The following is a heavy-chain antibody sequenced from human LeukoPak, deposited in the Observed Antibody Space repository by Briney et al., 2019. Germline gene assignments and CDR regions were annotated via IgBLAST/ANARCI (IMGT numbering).Heavy chain of an antibody. CDR1: GYTFTSYG. CDR2: ISAYNGNT. CDR3: ARGDIVVVPAAILTRMFGWFAT. D-gene: IGHD2-2*01. J-gene: IGHJ5*02. Sequence: ASVKVSCKASGYTFTSYGISWVRQAPGQGLEWMGWISAYNGNTNYAQKLQGRVTMTTDTSTSTAYMELRSLRSDDTAVYYCARGDIVVVPAAILTRMFGWFATWGQRTLVKVSS. V-gene: IGHV1-18*01.